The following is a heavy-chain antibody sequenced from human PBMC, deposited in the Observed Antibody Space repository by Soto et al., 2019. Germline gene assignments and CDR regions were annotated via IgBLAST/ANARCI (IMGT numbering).Heavy chain of an antibody. J-gene: IGHJ3*02. CDR3: ARAHYHDSSGPNGHAFDI. D-gene: IGHD3-22*01. CDR1: VFTFSDYA. CDR2: ISDDGDKV. V-gene: IGHV3-30-3*01. Sequence: QVQLVESGGGVVQPGRSLRLSCAASVFTFSDYAMHWVRQAPGKGLEWVAVISDDGDKVFYADSMKDRLTISRDNSKSTLSLQLTSLGPEDTALYYCARAHYHDSSGPNGHAFDIWGQGTLVTVSS.